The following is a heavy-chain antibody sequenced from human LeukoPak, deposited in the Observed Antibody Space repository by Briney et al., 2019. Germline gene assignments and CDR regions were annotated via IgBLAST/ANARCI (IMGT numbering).Heavy chain of an antibody. Sequence: ASVKVSCKASGYTFTSYGISWVRQAPGQGLEWMGWISAYNGNTNYAQKLQGRVTMTTDTSTSTAYMELRSLRSDDTAVYYCARILWTTVTISSFDYWGQGTLVTVSS. J-gene: IGHJ4*02. CDR3: ARILWTTVTISSFDY. CDR2: ISAYNGNT. CDR1: GYTFTSYG. V-gene: IGHV1-18*01. D-gene: IGHD4-17*01.